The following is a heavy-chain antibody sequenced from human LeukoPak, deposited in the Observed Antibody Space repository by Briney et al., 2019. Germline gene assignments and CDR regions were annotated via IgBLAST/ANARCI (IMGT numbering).Heavy chain of an antibody. V-gene: IGHV3-23*01. CDR3: ARLYSSRGGD. D-gene: IGHD6-13*01. CDR1: GFTFSNYG. CDR2: ISGSGGST. Sequence: GGSLRLSCAASGFTFSNYGMSWVRQAPGKGLEWVSDISGSGGSTYYADSVKGRFTISRDNSKNTLYLQMNSLRAEDTAVYYCARLYSSRGGDWGQGTLVTVSS. J-gene: IGHJ4*02.